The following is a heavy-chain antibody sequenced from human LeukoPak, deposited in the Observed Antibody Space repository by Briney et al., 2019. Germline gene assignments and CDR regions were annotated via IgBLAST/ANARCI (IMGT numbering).Heavy chain of an antibody. CDR1: GFTFSSYG. J-gene: IGHJ3*02. CDR3: AKAESGYYNDAFDI. Sequence: GGSLRLSCAASGFTFSSYGMHWVRQAPGKGLEWVAFIRYDGSNKYYADSVRGRFIISRDKSKNTLYLQMNSLKVEDTAIYYCAKAESGYYNDAFDIWGQGTMVTVSS. CDR2: IRYDGSNK. D-gene: IGHD3-22*01. V-gene: IGHV3-30*02.